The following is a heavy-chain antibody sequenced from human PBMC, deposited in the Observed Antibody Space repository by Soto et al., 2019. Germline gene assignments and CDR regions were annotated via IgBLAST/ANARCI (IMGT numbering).Heavy chain of an antibody. CDR3: ARDLLSQKPNGRGYIYVGQGWFDP. V-gene: IGHV4-61*01. J-gene: IGHJ5*02. Sequence: QVQLQESGPGLVKPSETLSLTCTVSGGSVSSGNYYWSWIRQPPGKGLEWIGCIYYSGSTNYNPSLKSRAPISVHTSKNQFSLKLSSLTAADTAVYYCARDLLSQKPNGRGYIYVGQGWFDPWGQGTLVTVSS. D-gene: IGHD5-18*01. CDR2: IYYSGST. CDR1: GGSVSSGNYY.